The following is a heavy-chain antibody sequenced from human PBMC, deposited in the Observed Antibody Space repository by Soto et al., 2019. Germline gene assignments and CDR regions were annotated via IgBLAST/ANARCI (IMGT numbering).Heavy chain of an antibody. Sequence: SVKVSCKASGGTFSSYAISWVRQAPGQGLEWMGGIIPIFGTANHAQKFQGRVTITADESTSTAYMELSSLRSEDTAVYYCYYDSSGYAPGTDYWGQGTLVTVSS. D-gene: IGHD3-22*01. CDR3: YYDSSGYAPGTDY. J-gene: IGHJ4*02. CDR1: GGTFSSYA. V-gene: IGHV1-69*13. CDR2: IIPIFGTA.